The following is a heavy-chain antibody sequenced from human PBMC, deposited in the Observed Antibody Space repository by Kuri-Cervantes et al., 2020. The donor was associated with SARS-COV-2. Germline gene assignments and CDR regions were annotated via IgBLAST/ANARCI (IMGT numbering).Heavy chain of an antibody. CDR2: IYSSGSA. V-gene: IGHV4-4*07. CDR1: GGSISSYY. Sequence: GSLRLSCTVSGGSISSYYWSWIRQPAGKGLEWIGRIYSSGSANYNPSLKSRVTMSVDSSKNQFSLKLSSVTAADTAVYYCARVTRAGAAAFRWDYMDVWGKGATVTVSS. CDR3: ARVTRAGAAAFRWDYMDV. J-gene: IGHJ6*03. D-gene: IGHD6-13*01.